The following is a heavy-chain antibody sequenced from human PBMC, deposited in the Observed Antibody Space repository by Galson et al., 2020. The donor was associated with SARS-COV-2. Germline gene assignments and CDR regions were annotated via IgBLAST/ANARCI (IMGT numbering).Heavy chain of an antibody. V-gene: IGHV1-24*01. CDR3: ATSPAAIRENWFDP. D-gene: IGHD2-2*02. CDR1: GYTLTELS. CDR2: FDPNDGAT. Sequence: ASVKVSCKVSGYTLTELSMHWVRQAPGKGLEWMGGFDPNDGATIYAQKFQGRVTMTEDTSTDTAYMELSSLRSEDTAVYYCATSPAAIRENWFDPWGQGTLVTVSS. J-gene: IGHJ5*02.